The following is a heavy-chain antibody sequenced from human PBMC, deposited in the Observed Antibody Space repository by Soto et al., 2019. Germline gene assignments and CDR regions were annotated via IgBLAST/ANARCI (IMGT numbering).Heavy chain of an antibody. V-gene: IGHV6-1*01. CDR2: TYYRSNWRH. CDR3: ERRVPGSGLFL. J-gene: IGHJ4*02. D-gene: IGHD2-15*01. CDR1: GDSVSSNTAA. Sequence: LSLTGAISGDSVSSNTAAWNWIWSSPSRGLEWLGRTYYRSNWRHDYAVSVKSRITVNPDTSKNHFSLQLNSVTPDDTAVYYCERRVPGSGLFLWGQGTMVTVYS.